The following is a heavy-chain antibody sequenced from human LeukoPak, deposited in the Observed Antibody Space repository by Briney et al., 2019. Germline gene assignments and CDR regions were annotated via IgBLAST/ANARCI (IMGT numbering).Heavy chain of an antibody. Sequence: LEASVRVSCKTSGYTFTNLDINWLRQAPGQGLEWMGWMSPNSGDTGYAQKFQGRVTMTRDTSTSTVYMELSSLRSEDTAVYYCARDQHNPLLPEYGMDVWGQGTTVTVSS. CDR1: GYTFTNLD. CDR3: ARDQHNPLLPEYGMDV. D-gene: IGHD1-14*01. V-gene: IGHV1-8*01. J-gene: IGHJ6*02. CDR2: MSPNSGDT.